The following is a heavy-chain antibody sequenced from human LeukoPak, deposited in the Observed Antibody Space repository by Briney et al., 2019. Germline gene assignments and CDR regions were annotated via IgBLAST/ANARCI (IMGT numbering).Heavy chain of an antibody. CDR3: ARYSAIVVVTPAGDAFDI. V-gene: IGHV1-18*01. J-gene: IGHJ3*02. Sequence: ASVKVSCKASGYTFTSYGISWVRQAPGQGLEWMGWISAYNGNTNYAQKLQGRVTMTTDTSTSTAYMELRSLRSDDTAVYYCARYSAIVVVTPAGDAFDIWGQGTMVTVSS. CDR1: GYTFTSYG. CDR2: ISAYNGNT. D-gene: IGHD2-21*02.